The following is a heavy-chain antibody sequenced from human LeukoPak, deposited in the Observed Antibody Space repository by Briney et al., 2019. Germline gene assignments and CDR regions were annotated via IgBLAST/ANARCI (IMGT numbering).Heavy chain of an antibody. D-gene: IGHD2-21*02. J-gene: IGHJ4*02. V-gene: IGHV3-30-3*01. CDR3: AREGSGDSFHFVY. Sequence: GRSLRLSCAGSGFTFSDYAINWVRQAPGKGLEWVALISYDESIKYYADSVKGRFTISRDNSKNTLYLQVNRLRAEDTAVYYCAREGSGDSFHFVYWGQGTLVTVSS. CDR2: ISYDESIK. CDR1: GFTFSDYA.